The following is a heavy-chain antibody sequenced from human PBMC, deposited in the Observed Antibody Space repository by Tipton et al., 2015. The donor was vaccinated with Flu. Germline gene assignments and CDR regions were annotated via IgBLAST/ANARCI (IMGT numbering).Heavy chain of an antibody. CDR2: IHQTGTY. Sequence: TLSLTCSVSGDSIRSDHYWGWIRQPPGRGLEWIGNIHQTGTYYYNPSLRSRATISVDRSRNQFSLRVSSVTAADTAVYFCARRDSSNYVSEPKSWFDPGGRGIPVTVSS. D-gene: IGHD4-11*01. V-gene: IGHV4-38-2*01. CDR3: ARRDSSNYVSEPKSWFDP. CDR1: GDSIRSDHY. J-gene: IGHJ5*02.